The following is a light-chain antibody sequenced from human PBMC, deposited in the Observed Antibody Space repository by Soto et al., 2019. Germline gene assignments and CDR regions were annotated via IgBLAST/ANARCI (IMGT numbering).Light chain of an antibody. CDR2: GAS. Sequence: EIVMTQSPATLSVSPGGRATLSCRASQSVSSYLAWYQQKPGQAPRLLISGASTRATGIPARFSGSGSGTDFTLTISSLQSEDFALYYCLQYNIWPRTFGQGTKVDIK. J-gene: IGKJ1*01. CDR3: LQYNIWPRT. V-gene: IGKV3-15*01. CDR1: QSVSSY.